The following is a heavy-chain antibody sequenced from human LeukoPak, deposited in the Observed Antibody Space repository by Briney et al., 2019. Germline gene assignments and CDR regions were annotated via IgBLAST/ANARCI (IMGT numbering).Heavy chain of an antibody. V-gene: IGHV4-59*11. D-gene: IGHD3-22*01. CDR1: GDSITNHY. CDR3: ARDGYHYDSSGYYSLDY. CDR2: IYYNGII. Sequence: SETLSLTCIVSGDSITNHYWSLIRRPPGKGLEWIGYIYYNGIINYNPSLKSRVTISVDTSRNQFSMKLNTVTAADTAVYYCARDGYHYDSSGYYSLDYWGQGTLVTVSS. J-gene: IGHJ4*02.